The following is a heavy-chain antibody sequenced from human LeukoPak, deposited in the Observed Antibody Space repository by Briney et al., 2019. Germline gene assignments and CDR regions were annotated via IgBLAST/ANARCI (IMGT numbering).Heavy chain of an antibody. CDR1: GGSISSSSYY. D-gene: IGHD3-10*01. J-gene: IGHJ4*02. CDR3: ARGLWFGEFNLDY. CDR2: IYYSGST. V-gene: IGHV4-39*07. Sequence: SETLSLICTVSGGSISSSSYYWGWIRQPPGKGLEWIGSIYYSGSTYYNPSLKSRVTISVDTSKNQFSLKLSSVTAADTAVYYCARGLWFGEFNLDYWGQGTLVIVSS.